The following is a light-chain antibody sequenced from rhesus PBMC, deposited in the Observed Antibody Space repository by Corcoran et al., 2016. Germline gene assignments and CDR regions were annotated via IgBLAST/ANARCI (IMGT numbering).Light chain of an antibody. J-gene: IGKJ1*01. V-gene: IGKV3-42*01. CDR1: QSVSSS. CDR2: GAS. Sequence: EIVMTQSPATLSLSPGERATLSCRASQSVSSSLAWYQQKPGHAPKVLIYGASSRAPGIPDRFSGMGSGTEFTLTISSLGPEDVGVYYCQQDYSWPWTFGQGTKVEIK. CDR3: QQDYSWPWT.